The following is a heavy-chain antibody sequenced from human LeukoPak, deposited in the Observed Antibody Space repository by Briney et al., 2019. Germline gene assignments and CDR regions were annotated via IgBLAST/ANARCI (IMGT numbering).Heavy chain of an antibody. CDR1: GFTFSSYA. D-gene: IGHD6-19*01. V-gene: IGHV3-23*01. Sequence: GGSLSLSSAASGFTFSSYAMSWVRQAPGEGLEWVSAISGSAYSTYYADSVKGRFTISRDNSKNTLYLQMNSLRAEDTAGYYCAKETVAAPPIDYWGQGTLVTVSS. CDR3: AKETVAAPPIDY. CDR2: ISGSAYST. J-gene: IGHJ4*02.